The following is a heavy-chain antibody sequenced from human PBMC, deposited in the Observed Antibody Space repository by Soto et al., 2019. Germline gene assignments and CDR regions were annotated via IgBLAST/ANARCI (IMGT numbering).Heavy chain of an antibody. CDR3: ARGYDILTGYYTHLDY. Sequence: GGSLRLSCAASGFTVSSNYMSWVRQAPGKGLEWVSVIYSGGSTYYADSVKGRFTISRHNSKNTLYLQMNSLRAEDTAVYYCARGYDILTGYYTHLDYWGQGTLVTVSS. J-gene: IGHJ4*02. V-gene: IGHV3-53*04. CDR2: IYSGGST. D-gene: IGHD3-9*01. CDR1: GFTVSSNY.